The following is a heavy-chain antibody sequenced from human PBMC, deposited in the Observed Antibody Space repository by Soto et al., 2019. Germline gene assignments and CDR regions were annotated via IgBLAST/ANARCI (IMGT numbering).Heavy chain of an antibody. CDR3: ARVRITIFGVAQRGFDS. D-gene: IGHD3-3*01. V-gene: IGHV1-18*04. J-gene: IGHJ5*01. CDR2: ISASNGNT. Sequence: ASVKVSCKASGYSFIKYGITWVRQAPGQGFEWLGWISASNGNTKYAQKLQGRVTMTTETSTNTAYMELRSLRSDDTAVYYCARVRITIFGVAQRGFDSWGQGTLVTVSS. CDR1: GYSFIKYG.